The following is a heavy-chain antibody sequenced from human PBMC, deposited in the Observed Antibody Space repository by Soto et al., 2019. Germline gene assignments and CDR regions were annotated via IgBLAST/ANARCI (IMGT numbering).Heavy chain of an antibody. J-gene: IGHJ6*02. D-gene: IGHD5-18*01. Sequence: ASVKVSCRASGYTFTSYGISWVRQAPGQGLEWMGWISAYNGNTNYAQKLQGRVTMTTDTSTSTACMELRSLRSDDTAVYYCAREPLCGDTAMGCYYYGMDVWGQGTTVTV. CDR3: AREPLCGDTAMGCYYYGMDV. V-gene: IGHV1-18*01. CDR1: GYTFTSYG. CDR2: ISAYNGNT.